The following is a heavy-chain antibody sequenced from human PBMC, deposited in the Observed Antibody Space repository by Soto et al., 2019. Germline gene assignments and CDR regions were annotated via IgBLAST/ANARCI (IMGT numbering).Heavy chain of an antibody. CDR2: INTNSGGT. D-gene: IGHD3-16*01. J-gene: IGHJ4*02. Sequence: QVQLVQSGAEVKKPGASVKVSCKASGYTFTGYYMHWVRQAPGQGLEWMGWINTNSGGTNYAQKFQGWVTMTRDTSISTAYMELSRLRSDDTAVYYCARGRTDGGSNIDYWGQGTLVTVSS. V-gene: IGHV1-2*04. CDR1: GYTFTGYY. CDR3: ARGRTDGGSNIDY.